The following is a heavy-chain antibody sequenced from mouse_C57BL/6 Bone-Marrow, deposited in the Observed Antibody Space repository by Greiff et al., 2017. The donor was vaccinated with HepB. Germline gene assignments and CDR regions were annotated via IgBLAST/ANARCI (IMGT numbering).Heavy chain of an antibody. V-gene: IGHV5-9-1*02. CDR1: GFTFSSYA. CDR3: TRDPLYYGNYAMDY. D-gene: IGHD2-1*01. J-gene: IGHJ4*01. Sequence: EVKVVESGEGLVKPGGSLKLSCAASGFTFSSYAMSWVRQTPEKRLEWVAYISSGGDYIYYADTVKGRFTISRDNARNTLYLQMSSLKSEDTAMYYCTRDPLYYGNYAMDYWGQGTSVTVSS. CDR2: ISSGGDYI.